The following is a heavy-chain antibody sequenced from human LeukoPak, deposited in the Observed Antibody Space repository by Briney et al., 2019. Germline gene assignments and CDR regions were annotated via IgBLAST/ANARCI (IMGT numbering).Heavy chain of an antibody. J-gene: IGHJ4*02. V-gene: IGHV3-9*01. D-gene: IGHD4-17*01. CDR3: AKDIDYGDSYYFDY. Sequence: GGSLRLSCAASGFTFDDYAMHWVRQAPGKGLEWVSGISWNSGSIGCADSVKGRFTISRDNAKNSLYLQMNSLRAEDTALYYCAKDIDYGDSYYFDYWGQGTLVTVSS. CDR2: ISWNSGSI. CDR1: GFTFDDYA.